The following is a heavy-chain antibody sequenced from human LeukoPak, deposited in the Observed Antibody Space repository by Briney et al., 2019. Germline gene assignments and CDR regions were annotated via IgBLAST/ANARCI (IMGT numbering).Heavy chain of an antibody. CDR1: GFTVSSNY. CDR2: IYSGGST. J-gene: IGHJ6*02. CDR3: ARELSLFLGHYGMDV. Sequence: GGSLRLSCAASGFTVSSNYMSWVRQAPGKGLEWVSVIYSGGSTYYVDSVKGRFTISRDNSKNTLYLQMNSLRAEDTAVYYRARELSLFLGHYGMDVWGQGTTVTVSS. V-gene: IGHV3-53*01. D-gene: IGHD2-21*01.